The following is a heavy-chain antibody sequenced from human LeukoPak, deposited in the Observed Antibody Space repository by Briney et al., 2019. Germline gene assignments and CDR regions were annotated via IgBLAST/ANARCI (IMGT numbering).Heavy chain of an antibody. CDR3: GVFSHHYYGVDV. J-gene: IGHJ6*02. D-gene: IGHD3-10*02. CDR1: GGSVRSYY. CDR2: IYYSGST. V-gene: IGHV4-59*02. Sequence: SETLSLTCAVSGGSVRSYYWSWIRQPPGKGLEWIGYIYYSGSTNYNPSLKSRVTISVDTSMNHFSLKLLSVTAADTAVYYCGVFSHHYYGVDVWGQGTTVTVSS.